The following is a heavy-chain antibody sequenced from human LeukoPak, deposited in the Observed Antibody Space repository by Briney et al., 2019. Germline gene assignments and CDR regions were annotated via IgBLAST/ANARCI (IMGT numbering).Heavy chain of an antibody. D-gene: IGHD2-21*02. J-gene: IGHJ4*02. CDR1: GFTFSSYW. CDR3: ATASRGDSGY. V-gene: IGHV3-7*01. Sequence: GGSLRLSCAASGFTFSSYWMGWVRQAPGKGLEWLATIGKDGSEKYYVDSVKGRFTISRDNAKNSLYLQMNSLRAEDTAVYHCATASRGDSGYWGQGTPVTVSS. CDR2: IGKDGSEK.